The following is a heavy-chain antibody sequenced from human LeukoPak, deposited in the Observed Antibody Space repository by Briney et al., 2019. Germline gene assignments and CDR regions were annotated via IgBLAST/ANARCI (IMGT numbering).Heavy chain of an antibody. J-gene: IGHJ3*02. D-gene: IGHD5-18*01. V-gene: IGHV1-2*02. CDR2: INPNSGGT. Sequence: ASVKVSCKASGYTFTGYYMHWVRQAPGQGLEWMGWINPNSGGTNYAQKFQGRVTMTRDTSISTAYMELSRLRSDDTAVYYCASPGRGYSYGLDVFDIWGQGTMVTVSS. CDR1: GYTFTGYY. CDR3: ASPGRGYSYGLDVFDI.